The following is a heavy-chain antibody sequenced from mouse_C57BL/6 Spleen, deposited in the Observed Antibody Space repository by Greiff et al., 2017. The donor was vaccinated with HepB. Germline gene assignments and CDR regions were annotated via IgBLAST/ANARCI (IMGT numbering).Heavy chain of an antibody. CDR1: GYTFTDYY. CDR3: ARSYYSLYAMDY. Sequence: EVQLQQSGPELVKPGASVKISCKASGYTFTDYYMNWVKQSHGKSLEWIGDINPNNGGTSYNQKFKGKATLTVDKSSSTAYMALRSLTSEDSAVYDCARSYYSLYAMDYGGQGTSVTVSS. V-gene: IGHV1-26*01. CDR2: INPNNGGT. J-gene: IGHJ4*01. D-gene: IGHD2-12*01.